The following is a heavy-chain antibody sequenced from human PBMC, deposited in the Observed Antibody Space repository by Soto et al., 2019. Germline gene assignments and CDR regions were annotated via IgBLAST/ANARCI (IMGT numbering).Heavy chain of an antibody. Sequence: SVKVSCKASGGTFSSYAISWVRQAPGQGLEWMGVTIPIFGTANYAQKFQGRVTITADKSTRTAYMELSSLRSEDTAVYYCAVDYSNSYYYGMYXWGQGTTFTVS. D-gene: IGHD4-4*01. CDR2: TIPIFGTA. V-gene: IGHV1-69*06. J-gene: IGHJ6*02. CDR1: GGTFSSYA. CDR3: AVDYSNSYYYGMYX.